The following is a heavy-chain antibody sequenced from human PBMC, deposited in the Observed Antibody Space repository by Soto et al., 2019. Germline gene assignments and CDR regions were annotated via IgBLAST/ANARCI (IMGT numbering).Heavy chain of an antibody. CDR2: ISYSGST. CDR3: ARGYGRNFDY. D-gene: IGHD5-18*01. V-gene: IGHV4-31*03. J-gene: IGHJ4*02. CDR1: GGSISSGGYY. Sequence: PSETLSLTCTVSGGSISSGGYYWSWIRQHPGTGLEWIGHISYSGSTYYNPSLKSRVTISADTSKNQFSLKLSSVTAADTAVYYCARGYGRNFDYWGQGTLVTVSS.